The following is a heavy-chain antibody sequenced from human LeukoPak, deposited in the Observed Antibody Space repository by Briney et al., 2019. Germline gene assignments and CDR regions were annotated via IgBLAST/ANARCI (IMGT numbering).Heavy chain of an antibody. CDR2: IIPIFGTA. D-gene: IGHD3-10*01. CDR3: ARESATYYYGSGSFDY. Sequence: SVKVSCKASGGTFSNYAINWVRQAPGQGLEWMGGIIPIFGTANYAQKFQGRVTITADKSTSTVYMELNSLKSEDTAVYYCARESATYYYGSGSFDYWGQGTLVTVSS. CDR1: GGTFSNYA. J-gene: IGHJ4*02. V-gene: IGHV1-69*06.